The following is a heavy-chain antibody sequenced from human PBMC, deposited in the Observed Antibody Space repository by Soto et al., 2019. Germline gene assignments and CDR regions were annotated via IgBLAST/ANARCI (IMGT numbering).Heavy chain of an antibody. V-gene: IGHV4-61*01. J-gene: IGHJ6*02. D-gene: IGHD1-26*01. CDR2: IYYSGIT. CDR1: GGSVSSGSYY. CDR3: AREPRGSYPSYHYYGMAV. Sequence: PSETLSLTCTVSGGSVSSGSYYWSWIRQPPGKGLEWIGYIYYSGITNYNPSLKSRVTISVDTSKNQFSLKLSSVTAADTAVYYCAREPRGSYPSYHYYGMAVWGQGTTVSVSS.